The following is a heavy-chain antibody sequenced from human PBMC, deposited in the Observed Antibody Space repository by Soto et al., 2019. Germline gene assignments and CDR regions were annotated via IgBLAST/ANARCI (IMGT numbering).Heavy chain of an antibody. V-gene: IGHV4-59*12. D-gene: IGHD2-8*02. CDR2: IHYSGNT. CDR1: GDSISGYY. Sequence: SETLSLTCIVSGDSISGYYWSWIRQPPGKGLEWIGYIHYSGNTHYNPYLKSRVTISVDTSKNQFSLKLTSVTAADTAVYYCARDKITGLFDYWGQGTLVTVSS. CDR3: ARDKITGLFDY. J-gene: IGHJ4*02.